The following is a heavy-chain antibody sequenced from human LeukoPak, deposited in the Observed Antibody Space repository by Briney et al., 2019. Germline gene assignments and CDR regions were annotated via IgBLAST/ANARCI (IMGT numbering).Heavy chain of an antibody. D-gene: IGHD3-22*01. Sequence: GGSLRLSCAASGFTFSSYSMNWVRQAPGKGLEWVSSISSSSSYIYYADSVKGRFTISRDNAKNSLYLQMNSLRAEDTAVYYCARETYYYDSSGYTRYFDYWGQGTLVTVSS. CDR2: ISSSSSYI. CDR3: ARETYYYDSSGYTRYFDY. CDR1: GFTFSSYS. J-gene: IGHJ4*02. V-gene: IGHV3-21*01.